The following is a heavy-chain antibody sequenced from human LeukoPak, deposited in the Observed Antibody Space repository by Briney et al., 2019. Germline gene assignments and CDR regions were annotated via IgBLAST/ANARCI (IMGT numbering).Heavy chain of an antibody. V-gene: IGHV4-39*07. Sequence: SETLSLTCTVSGGSISSSSYYWGWIRQPPGKGLEWIGSIYYSGSTYYNPSLKSRVTISVDTSKNQFSLKLSSVTAADTAVYCCARDASLGSGSRRWYFDYWGQGTLVTVSS. J-gene: IGHJ4*02. CDR2: IYYSGST. D-gene: IGHD1-26*01. CDR3: ARDASLGSGSRRWYFDY. CDR1: GGSISSSSYY.